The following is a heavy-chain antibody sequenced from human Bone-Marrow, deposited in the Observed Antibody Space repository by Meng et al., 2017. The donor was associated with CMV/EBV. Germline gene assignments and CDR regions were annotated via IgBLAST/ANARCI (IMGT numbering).Heavy chain of an antibody. CDR3: ARAGEYQMPFYFDP. Sequence: SGGSVSSGSNYWSWIRQPPGKGLEWIGYIYYSGSTNYNPSLKSRVTISVDTSKNQFSLKLSSVTAADTAVYYCARAGEYQMPFYFDPWGQGTLVTVSS. CDR1: GGSVSSGSNY. J-gene: IGHJ4*02. V-gene: IGHV4-61*01. CDR2: IYYSGST. D-gene: IGHD2-2*01.